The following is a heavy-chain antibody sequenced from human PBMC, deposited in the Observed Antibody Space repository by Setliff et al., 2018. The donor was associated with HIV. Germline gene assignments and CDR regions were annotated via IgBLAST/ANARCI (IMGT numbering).Heavy chain of an antibody. CDR3: ARGQSQGYAYSGSYGAFDI. CDR1: GGTFSSYA. J-gene: IGHJ3*02. D-gene: IGHD1-26*01. CDR2: IIPMFGTR. Sequence: SVKVSCKASGGTFSSYAVNWVRQAPGQGLEWMGGIIPMFGTRNYAQKFQGRVTITTDESTSTAYMELSSLRSEDTALYYCARGQSQGYAYSGSYGAFDIWGQGTMVTVS. V-gene: IGHV1-69*05.